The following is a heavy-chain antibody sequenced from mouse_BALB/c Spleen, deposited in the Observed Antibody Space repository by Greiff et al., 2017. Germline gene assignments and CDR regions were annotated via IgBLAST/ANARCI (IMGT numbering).Heavy chain of an antibody. J-gene: IGHJ4*01. Sequence: EVQLQQSGTVLARPGASVKMSCKASGYTFTSYWMHWVKQRPGQGLEWIGAIYPGNSDTSYNQKFKDKAKLTAVTSTSTAYMELSSLTNEDSAVYYCTSHRAEDYAMDYWGQGTSVTVSS. V-gene: IGHV1-5*01. CDR3: TSHRAEDYAMDY. CDR2: IYPGNSDT. CDR1: GYTFTSYW. D-gene: IGHD3-3*01.